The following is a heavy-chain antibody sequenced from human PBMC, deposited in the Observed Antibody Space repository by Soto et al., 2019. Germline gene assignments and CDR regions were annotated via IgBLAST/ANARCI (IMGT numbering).Heavy chain of an antibody. J-gene: IGHJ5*02. CDR2: ISAYNGNT. CDR3: ARVGVRRIAAAAPYFNWFDP. CDR1: GYTFTSYG. V-gene: IGHV1-18*04. Sequence: QVQLVQSGAEVKKPGASVKVSCKASGYTFTSYGISWVRQAPGQGLEWMGWISAYNGNTNYAQKLQGRVTMTTDTSTSTAYMEPRSLRSDDTAVYYCARVGVRRIAAAAPYFNWFDPWGQGTLVTVSS. D-gene: IGHD6-13*01.